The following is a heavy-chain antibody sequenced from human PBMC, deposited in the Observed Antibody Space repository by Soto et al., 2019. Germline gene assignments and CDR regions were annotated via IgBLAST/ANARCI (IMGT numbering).Heavy chain of an antibody. V-gene: IGHV4-59*01. CDR3: ASHRRPYYYYYMDV. Sequence: SSETLSLTCTVSGGSISSYYWSWIRQPPGKGLEWIGYIYYSGSTNYNPSLKSRVTISVDTSKNQFSLKLSSVTAADTAVYYCASHRRPYYYYYMDVWGKGTTVTVSS. CDR1: GGSISSYY. CDR2: IYYSGST. J-gene: IGHJ6*03.